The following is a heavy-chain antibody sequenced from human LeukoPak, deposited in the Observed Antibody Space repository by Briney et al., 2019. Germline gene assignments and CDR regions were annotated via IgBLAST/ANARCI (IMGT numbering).Heavy chain of an antibody. CDR3: ARDHPYYDSSGYYDLFDY. V-gene: IGHV4-4*02. D-gene: IGHD3-22*01. CDR1: GGSISSSNW. J-gene: IGHJ4*02. CDR2: IYYSGST. Sequence: PSETLSLTCAVSGGSISSSNWWSWVRQPPGKGLEWIGYIYYSGSTNYSPSLKSRVTISVDTSKNQFSLKLSSVTAADTAVYYCARDHPYYDSSGYYDLFDYWGQGTLVTVSS.